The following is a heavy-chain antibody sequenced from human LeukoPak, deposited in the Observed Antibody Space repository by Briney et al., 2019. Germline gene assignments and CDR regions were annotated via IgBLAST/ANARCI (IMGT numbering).Heavy chain of an antibody. CDR1: GFTFSSYG. Sequence: GGSLRLSCAASGFTFSSYGMSWVRQAPGKGLEWAANIKQDGSEKYYVDSVKGRFTISRDNAKNSLYLQMNSLRAEDTAVYYCAKGQGGLDAFDIWGQGTMVTVSS. V-gene: IGHV3-7*03. CDR3: AKGQGGLDAFDI. CDR2: IKQDGSEK. J-gene: IGHJ3*02. D-gene: IGHD3-16*01.